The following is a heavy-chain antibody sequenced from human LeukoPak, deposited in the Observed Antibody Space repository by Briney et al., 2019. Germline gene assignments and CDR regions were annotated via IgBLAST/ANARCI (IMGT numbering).Heavy chain of an antibody. CDR1: GGSISSYY. CDR3: ARRVTAESWYFDL. D-gene: IGHD2-21*02. J-gene: IGHJ2*01. Sequence: SETLSLTCTVSGGSISSYYWSWIRQPPGKGLEWIGYIYYSGSTNYNPSLKSRVTISVDTSKNQFSLKLSSVTAADTVVYYCARRVTAESWYFDLWGRGTLVTVSS. CDR2: IYYSGST. V-gene: IGHV4-59*08.